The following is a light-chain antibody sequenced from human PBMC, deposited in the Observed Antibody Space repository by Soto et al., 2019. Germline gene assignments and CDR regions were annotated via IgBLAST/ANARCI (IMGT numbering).Light chain of an antibody. J-gene: IGKJ1*01. Sequence: EIVLTQSPGTLSLSPGERATLSCRASQSVSSSYLAWYQQKLGQAPRLLIYGTSSRATGVPDRFSGSGSGTDFTLTISRLEPEDFAVYYCQQYGTSPGTFGQGTRWIS. CDR3: QQYGTSPGT. CDR1: QSVSSSY. V-gene: IGKV3-20*01. CDR2: GTS.